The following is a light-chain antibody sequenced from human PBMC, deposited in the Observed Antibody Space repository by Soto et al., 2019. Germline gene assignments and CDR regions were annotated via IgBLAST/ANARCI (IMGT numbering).Light chain of an antibody. CDR2: GAS. CDR1: QSVSNSA. CDR3: QLYGSSPMYT. V-gene: IGKV3-20*01. J-gene: IGKJ2*01. Sequence: EIVLTQSPGTLSLSPGERATLSCRASQSVSNSALAWYLQKPGQAPRLLIYGASSRATGIPDRLSGSGSGTDFTLTISRLEPEDFAVYYCQLYGSSPMYTFGQGTRLEIK.